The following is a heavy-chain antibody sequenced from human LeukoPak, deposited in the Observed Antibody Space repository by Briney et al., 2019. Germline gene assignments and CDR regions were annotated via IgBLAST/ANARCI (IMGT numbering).Heavy chain of an antibody. D-gene: IGHD3-10*01. J-gene: IGHJ6*02. CDR2: INSDGSST. CDR3: ASQLDRDLWLGELSKKYYYYGMDV. CDR1: GFTFSSYW. V-gene: IGHV3-74*01. Sequence: GGSLRLSCAASGFTFSSYWMHWVRQAPGKGLVWVSRINSDGSSTSYADSVKGRFTISRDNAKNTLYLQMNSLRAEDTAVYYCASQLDRDLWLGELSKKYYYYGMDVWGQGTMVTVSS.